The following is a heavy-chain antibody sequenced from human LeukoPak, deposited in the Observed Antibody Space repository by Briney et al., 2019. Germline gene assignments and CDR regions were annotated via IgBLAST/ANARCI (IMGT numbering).Heavy chain of an antibody. Sequence: PGGSLRLSCAASGFTFSSYGMYWVRQAPGKGLEWVAFIRYDGTNTYYADSVKGRFTISRDNSKNTLYLQMNSLTAEDTAVFYCAKDYVEDSGSWVPGYWGQGTLVTVSS. J-gene: IGHJ4*02. CDR3: AKDYVEDSGSWVPGY. CDR2: IRYDGTNT. V-gene: IGHV3-30*02. CDR1: GFTFSSYG. D-gene: IGHD1-26*01.